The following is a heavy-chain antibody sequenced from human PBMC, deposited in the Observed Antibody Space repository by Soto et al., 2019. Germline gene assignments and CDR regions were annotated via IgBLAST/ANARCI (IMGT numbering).Heavy chain of an antibody. CDR3: ARTLRGHDAFDI. V-gene: IGHV4-39*01. CDR2: IYYSGST. D-gene: IGHD4-17*01. CDR1: GGSISSSSYY. Sequence: PSETLSLTCTVSGGSISSSSYYWGWIRQPPGKGLEWTGSIYYSGSTYYNPSLKSRVTISVDTSKNQFSLKLSSVTAADTAVYYCARTLRGHDAFDIWGQGTMVTVSS. J-gene: IGHJ3*02.